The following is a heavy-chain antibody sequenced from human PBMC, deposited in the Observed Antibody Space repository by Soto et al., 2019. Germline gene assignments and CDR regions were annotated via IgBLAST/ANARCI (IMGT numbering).Heavy chain of an antibody. J-gene: IGHJ4*02. V-gene: IGHV3-30*18. D-gene: IGHD3-22*01. CDR2: ISFAGNHK. CDR3: AKDRLPDYYDSSGLDH. Sequence: QVQLVESGGGVVQPGRSLRLSCTASGFTFSSYGMHWIRQAPGKGLEWVAVISFAGNHKYFADSVKGRFTISRDNSKNSLYLQMNRLRAEDTAVYYCAKDRLPDYYDSSGLDHLGQGTLVTVSA. CDR1: GFTFSSYG.